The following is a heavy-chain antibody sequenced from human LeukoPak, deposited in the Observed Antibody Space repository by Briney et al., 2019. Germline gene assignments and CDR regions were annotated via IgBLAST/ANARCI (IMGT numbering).Heavy chain of an antibody. J-gene: IGHJ4*02. D-gene: IGHD3-3*01. Sequence: GASVKVSCKVSGYTLTELSMHWVRQAPGKGLEWMGGFDPEDGDTIYAQKFQGRVTMTEDTSTDTAYMELSSLRSEDTAVYYCATGFLAIWSPEHLDVYWGQGTLVTVSS. CDR3: ATGFLAIWSPEHLDVY. CDR1: GYTLTELS. V-gene: IGHV1-24*01. CDR2: FDPEDGDT.